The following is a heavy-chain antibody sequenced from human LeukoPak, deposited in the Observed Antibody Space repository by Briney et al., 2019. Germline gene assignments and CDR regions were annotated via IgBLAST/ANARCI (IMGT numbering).Heavy chain of an antibody. D-gene: IGHD6-19*01. V-gene: IGHV4-59*08. Sequence: SETLSLTCTVSGGSISSYYWSWIRQPPGKGLEWIGYIHYSGSTNYSPSLKSRVTISVDTSKNRFSLRLSSLTAADTAVYFCAGSGWSFDAFDFWGQGTMVTVSS. CDR1: GGSISSYY. CDR3: AGSGWSFDAFDF. CDR2: IHYSGST. J-gene: IGHJ3*01.